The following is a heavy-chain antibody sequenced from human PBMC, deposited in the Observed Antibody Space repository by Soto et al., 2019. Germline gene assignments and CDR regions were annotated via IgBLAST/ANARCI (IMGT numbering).Heavy chain of an antibody. D-gene: IGHD1-26*01. V-gene: IGHV3-33*01. Sequence: QVQLVESGGGVVQPGRSLRLSCAASGFTFSSYGMHWVRQAPGKGLEWVAGIWYDGSNKYYADSVKGRFTISRDNSKNTLYLQMNSLRAEDTAVYYCARDSDDTTLDYWGQGTLVTVSS. CDR2: IWYDGSNK. CDR3: ARDSDDTTLDY. CDR1: GFTFSSYG. J-gene: IGHJ4*02.